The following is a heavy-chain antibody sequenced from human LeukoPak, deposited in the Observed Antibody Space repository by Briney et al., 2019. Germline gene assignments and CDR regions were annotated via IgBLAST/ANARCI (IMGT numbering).Heavy chain of an antibody. V-gene: IGHV1-69*05. CDR2: IIPIFGTA. D-gene: IGHD3-10*01. J-gene: IGHJ6*03. CDR3: ASSRKTNRRITMVRGPQVEYMDV. CDR1: GGTFSSYA. Sequence: SVKVSCKASGGTFSSYAISWVRQAPGQGLEWMGGIIPIFGTANYAQKFQGRVTITTDESTSTAYMELSSLRSEDTAVYYCASSRKTNRRITMVRGPQVEYMDVWGKGTTVTVSS.